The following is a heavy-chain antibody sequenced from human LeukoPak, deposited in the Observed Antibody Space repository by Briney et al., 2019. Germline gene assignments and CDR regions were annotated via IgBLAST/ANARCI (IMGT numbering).Heavy chain of an antibody. D-gene: IGHD3-10*01. CDR3: ARDLFSMVRGVIGY. CDR1: GFTFSDYY. CDR2: ISSSSSYI. J-gene: IGHJ4*02. Sequence: GGSLRLSCAASGFTFSDYYMSWIRQAPGKGLEWVSSISSSSSYIYYADSVKGRFTISRDNAKNSLYLQMNSLRAEDTAVYYCARDLFSMVRGVIGYWGQGTLVAVSS. V-gene: IGHV3-11*06.